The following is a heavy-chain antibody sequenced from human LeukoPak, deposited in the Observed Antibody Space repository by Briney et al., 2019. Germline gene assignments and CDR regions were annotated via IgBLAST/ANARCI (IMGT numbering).Heavy chain of an antibody. Sequence: GGSLRLSCAASGLTFSTYNMNWVRQAPGKGLEWASYIYSSNSPIYYADSVKGRFTISRDNGKNSLYLQMNSLRDEDTAVYYCARDRCSGGSCYFDYWGQGTLVTVSS. D-gene: IGHD2-15*01. J-gene: IGHJ4*02. CDR3: ARDRCSGGSCYFDY. CDR2: IYSSNSPI. CDR1: GLTFSTYN. V-gene: IGHV3-48*02.